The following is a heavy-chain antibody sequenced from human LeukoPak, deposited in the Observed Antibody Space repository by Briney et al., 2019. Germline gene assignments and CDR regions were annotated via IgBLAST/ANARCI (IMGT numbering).Heavy chain of an antibody. CDR1: GGSISSYY. CDR2: IYHSGST. V-gene: IGHV4-38-2*02. D-gene: IGHD3/OR15-3a*01. J-gene: IGHJ4*02. CDR3: ARDGGVDWSYKTPPFDY. Sequence: SETLSLTCTVSGGSISSYYWGWIRQPPGKGLEWIGSIYHSGSTYYNPSLKSRVTISVDTSKNQFSLKLSSVTAADTAVYYCARDGGVDWSYKTPPFDYWGQGTLVTVSS.